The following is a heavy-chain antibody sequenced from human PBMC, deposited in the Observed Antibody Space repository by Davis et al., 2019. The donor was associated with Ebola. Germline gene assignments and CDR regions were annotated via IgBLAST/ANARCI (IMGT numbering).Heavy chain of an antibody. CDR2: IYYSGST. V-gene: IGHV4-61*01. CDR1: GGSISSSNW. D-gene: IGHD3-22*01. CDR3: ARGGVYYDSSGPSAY. Sequence: MPSETLSLTCAVSGGSISSSNWWSWIRQPPGKGLEWIGYIYYSGSTNYNPSLKSRVTISVDTSKNQFSLKLSSVTAADTAVYYCARGGVYYDSSGPSAYWGQGTLVTVSS. J-gene: IGHJ4*02.